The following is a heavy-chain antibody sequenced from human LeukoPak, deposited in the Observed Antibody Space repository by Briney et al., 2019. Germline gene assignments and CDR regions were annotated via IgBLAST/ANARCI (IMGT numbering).Heavy chain of an antibody. CDR3: ASGGSGTDVYYYYYMDV. J-gene: IGHJ6*03. Sequence: GASVTVSCTASGYTFTGYYMHWVRQAPGQGLEWMGWINPNSGGTNYAQKFQGRVTMTRDTSISTAYMELSSLRSEDTAVYYCASGGSGTDVYYYYYMDVWGKGTTVTVSS. V-gene: IGHV1-2*02. CDR2: INPNSGGT. CDR1: GYTFTGYY.